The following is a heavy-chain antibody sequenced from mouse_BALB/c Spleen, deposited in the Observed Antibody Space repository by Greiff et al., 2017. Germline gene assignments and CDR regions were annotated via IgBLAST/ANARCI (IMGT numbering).Heavy chain of an antibody. D-gene: IGHD2-1*01. Sequence: EVQGVESGGGLVKPGGSLKLSCAASGFAFSSYDMSWVRQTPEKRLEWVAYISSGGGSTYYPDTVKGRFTISRDNAKNTLYLQMSSLKSEDTAMYYCARPPYGNYDYYAMDYWGQGTSVTVSS. CDR1: GFAFSSYD. J-gene: IGHJ4*01. V-gene: IGHV5-12-1*01. CDR3: ARPPYGNYDYYAMDY. CDR2: ISSGGGST.